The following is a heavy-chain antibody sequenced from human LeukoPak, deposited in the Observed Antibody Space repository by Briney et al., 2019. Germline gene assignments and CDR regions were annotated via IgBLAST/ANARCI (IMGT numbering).Heavy chain of an antibody. Sequence: GASVKLSCKASGYTFTDYDIYWVRQAPGQGLEYMGWLNPNSGGTNYAQKFQGRVTMTRDTPINTAYMELSRLRSDDTAIYYCAREFLGGKGCLDPWGQGTLVTVSS. CDR2: LNPNSGGT. CDR3: AREFLGGKGCLDP. J-gene: IGHJ5*02. V-gene: IGHV1-2*02. D-gene: IGHD3-16*01. CDR1: GYTFTDYD.